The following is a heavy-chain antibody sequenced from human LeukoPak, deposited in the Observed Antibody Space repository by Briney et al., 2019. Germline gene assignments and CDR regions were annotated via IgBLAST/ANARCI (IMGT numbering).Heavy chain of an antibody. J-gene: IGHJ5*02. CDR3: ARYPIYYYGSGDNWFDP. Sequence: SVKVSCKASGGTFSSYAISWVRQAPGQGLEWMGRIIPILGIANYAQKFQGRVTITADKSTSTAYMELSSLRSEDTAVYHCARYPIYYYGSGDNWFDPWGQGTLVTVSS. V-gene: IGHV1-69*04. CDR2: IIPILGIA. D-gene: IGHD3-10*01. CDR1: GGTFSSYA.